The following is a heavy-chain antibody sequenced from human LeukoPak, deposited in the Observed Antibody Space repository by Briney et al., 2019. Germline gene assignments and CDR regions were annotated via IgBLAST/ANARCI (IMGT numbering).Heavy chain of an antibody. V-gene: IGHV4-34*01. CDR2: INHSGST. CDR1: GGSFSGYY. Sequence: SETLSLTCAAYGGSFSGYYWSWIRQPPGKGLEWIGEINHSGSTNYNPSLKSRVTISVDTSKNQFSLKLSSVTAADTAVYYCARGRVAATPHWGQGTLVTVSS. D-gene: IGHD2-15*01. CDR3: ARGRVAATPH. J-gene: IGHJ4*02.